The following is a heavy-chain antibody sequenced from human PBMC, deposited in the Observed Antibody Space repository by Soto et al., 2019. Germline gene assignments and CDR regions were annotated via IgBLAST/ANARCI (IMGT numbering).Heavy chain of an antibody. CDR1: GGSINAFF. V-gene: IGHV4-59*01. CDR2: IFYSGST. Sequence: SSETLSLTCTVSGGSINAFFWSWVRQPPGKGLESIGYIFYSGSTNYNPSLKSRVTISLDTSKTQFSLNLTSVTAADTAVYYCATQTGLYYYGMDVWGQGTTVTVSS. J-gene: IGHJ6*02. CDR3: ATQTGLYYYGMDV.